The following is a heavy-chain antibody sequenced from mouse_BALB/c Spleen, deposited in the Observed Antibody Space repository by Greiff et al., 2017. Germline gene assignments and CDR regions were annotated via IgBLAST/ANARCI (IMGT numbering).Heavy chain of an antibody. V-gene: IGHV3-2*02. J-gene: IGHJ2*01. Sequence: VQLQESGPGLVKPSQSLSLTCTVSGYSFTSYYVRYWIRLLPGNQLEWMGYISYSGSTSYNPSLKSRISITRDTTKNQFFLQLNSVTTEDTATYYCATSYGNYPGYIDYWGQGTTLTVSS. CDR3: ATSYGNYPGYIDY. CDR2: ISYSGST. D-gene: IGHD2-1*01. CDR1: GYSFTSYYV.